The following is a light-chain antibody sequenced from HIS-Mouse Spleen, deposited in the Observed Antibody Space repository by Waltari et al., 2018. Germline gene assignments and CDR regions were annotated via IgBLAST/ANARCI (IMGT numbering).Light chain of an antibody. CDR1: QDISNY. CDR2: DAS. Sequence: DIQMTQSPSSLSASVADRVTITCQASQDISNYLNWYQQKPGKAPKLLIYDASNLETGVPSRFSGSGSVTDFTFTISSLQPEDIATYYCQQYDNLPLTFGGGTKVVIK. V-gene: IGKV1-33*01. J-gene: IGKJ4*01. CDR3: QQYDNLPLT.